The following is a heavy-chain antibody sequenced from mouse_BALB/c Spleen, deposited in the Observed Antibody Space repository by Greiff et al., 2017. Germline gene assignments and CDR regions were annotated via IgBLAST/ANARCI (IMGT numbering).Heavy chain of an antibody. J-gene: IGHJ2*01. CDR3: ARGGNLDY. V-gene: IGHV3-2*02. Sequence: ESGPGLVKPSQSLSLTCTVTGYSITSDYAWNWIRQFPGNKLEWMGYISYSGSTSYNPSLKSRISITRDTSKNQFFLQLNSVTTEDTATYYCARGGNLDYWGQGTTLTVSS. CDR1: GYSITSDYA. D-gene: IGHD2-1*01. CDR2: ISYSGST.